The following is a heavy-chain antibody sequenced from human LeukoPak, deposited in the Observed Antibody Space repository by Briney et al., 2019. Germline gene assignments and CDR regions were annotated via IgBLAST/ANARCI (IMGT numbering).Heavy chain of an antibody. J-gene: IGHJ3*02. V-gene: IGHV3-23*01. CDR1: GFTFSSYA. D-gene: IGHD3-9*01. CDR3: AKDRHYDILTGYLFGAFDI. Sequence: GGSLRLSCAASGFTFSSYAMSWVRQAPGKGLEWVSAISGSGGSTYYADSVKGRFTISRDNSKNTLYLQMNSLRAEDTAVYYCAKDRHYDILTGYLFGAFDIWGQGTMVTVSS. CDR2: ISGSGGST.